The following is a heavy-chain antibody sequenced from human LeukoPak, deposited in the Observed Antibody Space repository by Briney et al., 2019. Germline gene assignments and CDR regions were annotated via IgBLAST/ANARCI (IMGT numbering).Heavy chain of an antibody. Sequence: GGSLRLSCAASGFLFNSYAMHWVRQAPGKGLEWVALVSYDGSKNYYADSVKGRFTISRDNSENTLFLQMNSLRPEDTAVYYCAKAVVGVSNPIDRWGQGTLVTVSS. J-gene: IGHJ4*02. CDR1: GFLFNSYA. D-gene: IGHD1-26*01. CDR3: AKAVVGVSNPIDR. CDR2: VSYDGSKN. V-gene: IGHV3-30*04.